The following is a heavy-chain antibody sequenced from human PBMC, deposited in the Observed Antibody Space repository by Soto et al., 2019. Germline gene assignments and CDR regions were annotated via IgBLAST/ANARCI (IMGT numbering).Heavy chain of an antibody. CDR3: ARYFMIPSYQLLYYYYGMDV. V-gene: IGHV1-18*04. D-gene: IGHD2-2*01. Sequence: ASVKVSCKASGYTFTSYGISWVRQAPGQGLEWMGWISAYNGNTNYAQKLQGRVTMTTDTSTSTAYMELRSLRSDDTAVYYCARYFMIPSYQLLYYYYGMDVWGQGTTVTVSS. J-gene: IGHJ6*02. CDR2: ISAYNGNT. CDR1: GYTFTSYG.